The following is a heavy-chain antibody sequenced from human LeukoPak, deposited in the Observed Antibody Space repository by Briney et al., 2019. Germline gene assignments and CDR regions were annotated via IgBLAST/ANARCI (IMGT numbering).Heavy chain of an antibody. V-gene: IGHV4-34*01. CDR3: ARQARSWIQLWYYFDY. CDR2: INHSGST. CDR1: GGSSSGYY. Sequence: SETLSLTCAVYGGSSSGYYWSWIRQPPGKGLEWIGEINHSGSTYYNPSLKSRITISVDTSKNQFSLKVSSVTAADTAVYYCARQARSWIQLWYYFDYWGQGTLVTVSS. D-gene: IGHD5-18*01. J-gene: IGHJ4*02.